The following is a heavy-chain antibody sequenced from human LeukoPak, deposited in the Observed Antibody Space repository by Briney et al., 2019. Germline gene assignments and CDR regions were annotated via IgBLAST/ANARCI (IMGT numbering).Heavy chain of an antibody. CDR3: ARLYYYDSSGGNWFDP. V-gene: IGHV5-51*01. CDR1: GYSFTSYW. Sequence: GESLKISCKGSGYSFTSYWIGWVRQMPGKGLGWMGIIYPGDFDTRYSPSFQGQVTISADKSISTAYLQWRSLKASDTAMYYCARLYYYDSSGGNWFDPWGQGTLVTVSS. J-gene: IGHJ5*02. D-gene: IGHD3-22*01. CDR2: IYPGDFDT.